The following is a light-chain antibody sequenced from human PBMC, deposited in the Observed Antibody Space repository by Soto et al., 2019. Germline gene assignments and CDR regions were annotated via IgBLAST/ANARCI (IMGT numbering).Light chain of an antibody. CDR2: GNR. Sequence: QSALTQPPSVSGAPGQRVTISCTGSSSSIGAGYDVHWYQQFPGTAPKLLIYGNRNRPAGVPDRFSGSKSGTSASQAITGLQAEDEADYYCQSYDSSLGYVFGTGTKLTVL. CDR1: SSSIGAGYD. V-gene: IGLV1-40*01. J-gene: IGLJ1*01. CDR3: QSYDSSLGYV.